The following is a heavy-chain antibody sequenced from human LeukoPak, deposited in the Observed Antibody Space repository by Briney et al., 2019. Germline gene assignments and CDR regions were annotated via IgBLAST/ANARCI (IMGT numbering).Heavy chain of an antibody. CDR3: ARVNFWSGYYIRPSHYYYYMDV. D-gene: IGHD3-3*01. CDR2: IFYSGST. Sequence: SETLSLTCTVSGGSIGTSSYYWGWVRQPPGKGLEWIGNIFYSGSTYYSPSLKSRVTISLDTSRNQFSLKLSSVTAADTAVYYCARVNFWSGYYIRPSHYYYYMDVWGKGTTVTVSS. CDR1: GGSIGTSSYY. J-gene: IGHJ6*03. V-gene: IGHV4-39*07.